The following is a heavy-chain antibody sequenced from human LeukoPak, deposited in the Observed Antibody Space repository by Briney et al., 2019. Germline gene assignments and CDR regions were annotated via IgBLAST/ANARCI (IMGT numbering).Heavy chain of an antibody. CDR1: GFIFSTYS. CDR2: ISSSGRHI. Sequence: KPGGSLRLSCAASGFIFSTYSMNWVRQAPGKGLEWVSSISSSGRHIYYADSVKGRFTISRDNVRNSLYLQMNSLRAEDTAVYYCARVAEAAAFDYWGQGTLVTVSS. V-gene: IGHV3-21*01. CDR3: ARVAEAAAFDY. D-gene: IGHD6-13*01. J-gene: IGHJ4*02.